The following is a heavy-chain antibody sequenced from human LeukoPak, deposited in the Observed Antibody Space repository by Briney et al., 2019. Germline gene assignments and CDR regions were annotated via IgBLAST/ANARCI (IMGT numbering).Heavy chain of an antibody. CDR2: IKPDGSEK. D-gene: IGHD2-15*01. V-gene: IGHV3-7*01. CDR3: ARDGGSGNPGADY. CDR1: GFTFGSYW. J-gene: IGHJ4*02. Sequence: GGSLRLSCAASGFTFGSYWMSWVRQAPGKGLEWVANIKPDGSEKYYVDSVKCRFTISRDNAENSLYLQMNCLRAEDTAVYYCARDGGSGNPGADYWGQGTLVTVSS.